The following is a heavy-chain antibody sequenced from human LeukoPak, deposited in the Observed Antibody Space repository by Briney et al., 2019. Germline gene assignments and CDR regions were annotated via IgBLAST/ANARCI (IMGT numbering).Heavy chain of an antibody. V-gene: IGHV3-53*05. Sequence: GGSLRLSCAASGFTVSSNYMSWVRQAPGKGLEWVSVIYSDGSTYHADSVEGRFIISRDNSKNTVYLQMNSLRSDDTAVYYCARGQQLASNWGQGTLVTVSS. J-gene: IGHJ4*02. D-gene: IGHD6-13*01. CDR2: IYSDGST. CDR3: ARGQQLASN. CDR1: GFTVSSNY.